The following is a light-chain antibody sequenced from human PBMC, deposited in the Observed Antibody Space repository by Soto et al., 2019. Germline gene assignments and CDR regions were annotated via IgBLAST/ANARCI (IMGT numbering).Light chain of an antibody. CDR2: EVS. Sequence: QSMLTQPPSASGSFGQSVTISCTGTSSDVGGYNYVSWYQQHPGKVPKLMIYEVSERPSGVPDRFSGSKSGNTASLTVSGLQADDEADYYCSSYSGTNYHYVFGTGSKVTVL. V-gene: IGLV2-8*01. CDR1: SSDVGGYNY. J-gene: IGLJ1*01. CDR3: SSYSGTNYHYV.